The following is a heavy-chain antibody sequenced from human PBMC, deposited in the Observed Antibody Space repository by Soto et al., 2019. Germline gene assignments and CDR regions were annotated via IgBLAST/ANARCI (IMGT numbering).Heavy chain of an antibody. V-gene: IGHV5-51*03. J-gene: IGHJ2*01. Sequence: EVQLVQSGAEVKKPGESLKISCKGSGYSFTNYWIGWVRQMPGKGLEWMGIIYPGDSDTRYNPSFQGQVTISADKSISAYLQSSSLKASDTAMYYCARLPFWSDSDWYFDLWGCGTLVTVSS. CDR1: GYSFTNYW. CDR2: IYPGDSDT. CDR3: ARLPFWSDSDWYFDL. D-gene: IGHD3-3*01.